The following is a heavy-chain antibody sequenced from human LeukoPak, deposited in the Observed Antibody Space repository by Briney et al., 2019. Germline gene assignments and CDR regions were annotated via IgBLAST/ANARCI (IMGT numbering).Heavy chain of an antibody. J-gene: IGHJ5*02. Sequence: GGSLRLSCAASGFTFSSYWMHWVRQAPGKGLVWVSRINSDGSSTSYADSVKGRFPLSRDNAKNTLYLQMNSLRAEDTAVYYCARDLLGDSSRWYPWFDPWGQGTLVTVSS. CDR2: INSDGSST. V-gene: IGHV3-74*01. CDR3: ARDLLGDSSRWYPWFDP. D-gene: IGHD6-19*01. CDR1: GFTFSSYW.